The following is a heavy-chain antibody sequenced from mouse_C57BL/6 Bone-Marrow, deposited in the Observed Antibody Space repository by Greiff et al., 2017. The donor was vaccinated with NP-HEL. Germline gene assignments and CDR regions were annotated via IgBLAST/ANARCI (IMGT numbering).Heavy chain of an antibody. CDR3: AKNSYYYGSSLYYFDY. V-gene: IGHV1-26*01. CDR1: GYTFTDYY. J-gene: IGHJ2*01. D-gene: IGHD1-1*01. CDR2: INPNNGGT. Sequence: VQLQQSGPELVKPGASVKISCKASGYTFTDYYMNWVKQSHGKSLEWIGDINPNNGGTSYNQKFKGKATLTVDKSSSTAYMELRSLTSEDSAVYYCAKNSYYYGSSLYYFDYWGQGTTLTVSS.